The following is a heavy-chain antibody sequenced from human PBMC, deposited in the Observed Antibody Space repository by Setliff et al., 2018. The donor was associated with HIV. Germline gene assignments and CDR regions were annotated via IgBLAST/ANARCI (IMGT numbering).Heavy chain of an antibody. D-gene: IGHD5-18*01. V-gene: IGHV4-39*01. Sequence: SETLSLTCTVSGGSISSSTYYWGWIRQPPGKGLEWIGTIYYNGSTYYNPSLKSRLTISVDTSKNQFSLKLSSVTAADTAVYYCARRDGYSYGFYFDYWGQGTLVTVSS. CDR1: GGSISSSTYY. CDR3: ARRDGYSYGFYFDY. CDR2: IYYNGST. J-gene: IGHJ4*02.